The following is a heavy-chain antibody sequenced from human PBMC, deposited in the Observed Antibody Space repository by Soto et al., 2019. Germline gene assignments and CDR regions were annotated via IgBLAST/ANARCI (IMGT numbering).Heavy chain of an antibody. Sequence: GGLRLSCAASGFSVSDNYMSWVRQAPGKGLEWVSVIYSAGGTYYPDSVKGRFTISRDNSKNTLYLQMNSLRAEDTAVYYCAIQRRLSAVTTGRITFDIRGQGTMVTVS. J-gene: IGHJ3*02. D-gene: IGHD4-17*01. CDR2: IYSAGGT. CDR3: AIQRRLSAVTTGRITFDI. CDR1: GFSVSDNY. V-gene: IGHV3-53*01.